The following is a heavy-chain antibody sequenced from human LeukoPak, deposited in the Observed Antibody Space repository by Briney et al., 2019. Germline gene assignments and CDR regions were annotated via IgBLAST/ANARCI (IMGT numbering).Heavy chain of an antibody. CDR2: IYYTGTT. CDR3: ARVAYCGGDCYLDYYFDY. J-gene: IGHJ4*02. V-gene: IGHV4-59*01. CDR1: AGSISGFY. Sequence: SETLSLTCTVSAGSISGFYWSWIRQPPGKGLEWIGYIYYTGTTNYNPSLKSRVTISVDTSKNQFSLKLSSVTAADTAVYYCARVAYCGGDCYLDYYFDYWGQGTLVTVSS. D-gene: IGHD2-21*02.